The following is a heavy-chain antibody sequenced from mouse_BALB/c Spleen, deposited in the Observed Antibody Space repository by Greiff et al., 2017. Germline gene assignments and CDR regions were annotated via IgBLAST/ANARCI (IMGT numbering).Heavy chain of an antibody. CDR3: ARRDYGSPWFAY. CDR2: IDPANGNT. Sequence: EVQLQQSGAELVKPGASVKLSCTASGFNIKDTYMHWVKQRPEQGLEWIGRIDPANGNTKYDPKFQGKATITADTSSNTAYLQLSSLTSEDTAVYYCARRDYGSPWFAYWGQGTLVTVSA. CDR1: GFNIKDTY. V-gene: IGHV14-3*02. J-gene: IGHJ3*01. D-gene: IGHD1-1*01.